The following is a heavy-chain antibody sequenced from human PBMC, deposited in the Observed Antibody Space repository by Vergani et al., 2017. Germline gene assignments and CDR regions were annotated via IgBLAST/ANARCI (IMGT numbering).Heavy chain of an antibody. CDR2: VHRNGNT. CDR3: ARQNPYGSAHVDF. J-gene: IGHJ4*02. D-gene: IGHD3-10*01. V-gene: IGHV4-38-2*01. CDR1: GYSVGSGYY. Sequence: QVDLQESGPGLVKSSETLSLNCAVSGYSVGSGYYSGWIRQPPGRGLEWIGCVHRNGNTYYTSSLRTRATIPRDTSKNQFSLRLTSVTAADTAVYYCARQNPYGSAHVDFWGRGVLVTVSA.